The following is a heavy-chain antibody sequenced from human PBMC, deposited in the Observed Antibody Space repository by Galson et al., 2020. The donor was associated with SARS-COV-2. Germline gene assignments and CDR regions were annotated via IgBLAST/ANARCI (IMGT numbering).Heavy chain of an antibody. Sequence: LSLTCNVSGGSTSSGSYYWSWIRQPAGKGLEWIGRIYTSGSTDYNPSLKSRVTVSVDTSNNQFFLRLRSVTAADTAVYYCARGRAGHYGMDVWGQGTTVTVSS. CDR1: GGSTSSGSYY. CDR3: ARGRAGHYGMDV. V-gene: IGHV4-61*02. CDR2: IYTSGST. J-gene: IGHJ6*02.